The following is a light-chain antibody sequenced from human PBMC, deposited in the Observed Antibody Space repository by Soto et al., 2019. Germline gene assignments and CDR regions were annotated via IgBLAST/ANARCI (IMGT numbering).Light chain of an antibody. V-gene: IGKV1-27*01. CDR3: QKYDSAPLT. J-gene: IGKJ4*01. CDR1: QGFSNS. CDR2: GAS. Sequence: DIQMTQSPSSLTASVGDRVTITCRASQGFSNSLAWYQQKPGEDPTLLIYGASILQSGVPSRFSGSGSGTEFTLTIGSLQPEDVATYYCQKYDSAPLTFGGGTKVEIK.